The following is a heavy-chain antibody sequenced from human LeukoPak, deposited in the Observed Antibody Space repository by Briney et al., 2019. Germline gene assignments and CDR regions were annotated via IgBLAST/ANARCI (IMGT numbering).Heavy chain of an antibody. CDR2: ISGSGGST. CDR3: AKARSTVTTLKYYYYGMDV. D-gene: IGHD4-17*01. V-gene: IGHV3-23*01. Sequence: GGSLRLSCTASGFTFSSYAMSWVRQAPGPGQEWVSAISGSGGSTYYADSVKGRFTISRDNSKNTLYLQMNSLRAEDTAVYYCAKARSTVTTLKYYYYGMDVWGQGTTVTVSS. J-gene: IGHJ6*02. CDR1: GFTFSSYA.